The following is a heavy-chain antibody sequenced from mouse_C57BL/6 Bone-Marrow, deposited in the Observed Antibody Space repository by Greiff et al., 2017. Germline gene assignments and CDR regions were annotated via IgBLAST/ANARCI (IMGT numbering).Heavy chain of an antibody. CDR1: GFSLTSYG. V-gene: IGHV2-5*01. CDR3: AKNRATGYDGAMDY. D-gene: IGHD2-2*01. Sequence: QVQLQQSGPGLVQPSQSLSITCTVSGFSLTSYGVHWVRQSPGKGLEWLGVIWRGGSTDYNAAFMSRLSITKDNSKSQVFFKMNSLQADDTAIYYCAKNRATGYDGAMDYWGQGTSVTVSS. J-gene: IGHJ4*01. CDR2: IWRGGST.